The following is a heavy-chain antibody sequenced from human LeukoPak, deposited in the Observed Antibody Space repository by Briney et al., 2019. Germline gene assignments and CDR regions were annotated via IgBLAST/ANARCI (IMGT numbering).Heavy chain of an antibody. D-gene: IGHD1-26*01. V-gene: IGHV3-23*01. J-gene: IGHJ4*02. CDR3: AKDRFGSGSYYAYFDY. Sequence: TGGSLRLSCAAPGFTFSSYAMSWVRQAPGKGLEWVSAISGSGGSTYYADSVKGRFTISRDNSKNTLYLQMNSLRAEDTAVYYCAKDRFGSGSYYAYFDYWGQGTLVTVSS. CDR2: ISGSGGST. CDR1: GFTFSSYA.